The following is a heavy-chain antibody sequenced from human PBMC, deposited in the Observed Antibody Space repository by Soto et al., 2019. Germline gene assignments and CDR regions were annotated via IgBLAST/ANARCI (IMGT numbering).Heavy chain of an antibody. J-gene: IGHJ6*02. CDR2: IKSKTDGGTT. V-gene: IGHV3-15*07. D-gene: IGHD6-6*01. CDR3: TTDLYSSSPPHYYGMDV. CDR1: GFTFSNAW. Sequence: EVQLGESGGGLVKPGGSLRLSCAASGFTFSNAWMNWVRQAPGKGLEWDGRIKSKTDGGTTDYAAPVKGRFTISRDDSKNTLYLQMNSLKTEDTAVYYCTTDLYSSSPPHYYGMDVWGQGTTVTVSS.